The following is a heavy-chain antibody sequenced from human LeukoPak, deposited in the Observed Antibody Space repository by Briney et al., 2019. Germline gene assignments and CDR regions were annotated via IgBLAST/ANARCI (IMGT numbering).Heavy chain of an antibody. CDR3: ARAGGDCPEGFDY. J-gene: IGHJ4*02. V-gene: IGHV3-53*01. CDR2: IYKTGNT. Sequence: GGSLRLSCAPSGFTVDNIYMTCVRQAPGKGLEWVSMIYKTGNTYYADSVKGRFTITRDNSKNTLYLQMNSLRAEDTAVYYCARAGGDCPEGFDYWGQGTLVTVSS. CDR1: GFTVDNIY. D-gene: IGHD2-21*02.